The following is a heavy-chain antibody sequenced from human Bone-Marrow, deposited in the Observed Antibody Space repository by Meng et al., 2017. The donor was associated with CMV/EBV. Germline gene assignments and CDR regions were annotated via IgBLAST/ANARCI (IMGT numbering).Heavy chain of an antibody. V-gene: IGHV3-21*01. J-gene: IGHJ3*02. CDR1: GFTFSSYS. D-gene: IGHD2-15*01. CDR3: AREPRIRGAFDI. Sequence: GESLKISCAASGFTFSSYSMNWVRQAPGKGLEWVSSISSSSSYIYYADSVKGRFTISRDNAKNSLYLQMNSLRAEDTAVYYCAREPRIRGAFDIWGQGTRVTVSS. CDR2: ISSSSSYI.